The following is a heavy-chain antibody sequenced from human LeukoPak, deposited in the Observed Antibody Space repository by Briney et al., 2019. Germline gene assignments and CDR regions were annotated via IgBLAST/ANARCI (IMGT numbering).Heavy chain of an antibody. V-gene: IGHV4-4*02. Sequence: PSGTLSLTCAVSGGSISSSNWWSWVRQPPGKGLEWIGEIYHSGSTSYNPSLRSRVTMSVDTSKNQFSLKLSSVTAADTAVYYCARAVSDSGYWYFDLWGRGTLVTVSS. CDR3: ARAVSDSGYWYFDL. CDR2: IYHSGST. J-gene: IGHJ2*01. D-gene: IGHD1-14*01. CDR1: GGSISSSNW.